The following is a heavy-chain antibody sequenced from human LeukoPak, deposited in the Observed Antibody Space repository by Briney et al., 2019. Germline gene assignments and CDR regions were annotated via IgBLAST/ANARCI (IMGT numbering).Heavy chain of an antibody. D-gene: IGHD6-13*01. CDR3: ARQQLSQLYYFDN. J-gene: IGHJ4*02. CDR2: IYYTGST. V-gene: IGHV4-59*01. CDR1: GGSISSYY. Sequence: SETLSLTCTVTGGSISSYYWSWIRQHPGKGLEWIGYIYYTGSTNYNPSLKSRVTISVDTSKNQFSLKLSSVTAADTAVYYCARQQLSQLYYFDNWGQGTLVTVSS.